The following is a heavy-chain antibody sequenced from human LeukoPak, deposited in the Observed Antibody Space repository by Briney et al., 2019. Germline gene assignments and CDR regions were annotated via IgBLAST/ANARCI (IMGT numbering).Heavy chain of an antibody. J-gene: IGHJ4*02. Sequence: SETLSLTCTVSGGSLNYYYWMWIRQPPGKGLEWIGYIYYSGGTHYNPSLKSRVTMLVDTSKNQFSLKLTAVTAADTAVYYCARETPGAGHFDYWGQGSLVTVSS. D-gene: IGHD7-27*01. CDR1: GGSLNYYY. V-gene: IGHV4-59*01. CDR3: ARETPGAGHFDY. CDR2: IYYSGGT.